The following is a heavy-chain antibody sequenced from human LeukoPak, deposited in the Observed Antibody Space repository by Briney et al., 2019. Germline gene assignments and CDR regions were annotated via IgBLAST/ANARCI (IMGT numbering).Heavy chain of an antibody. CDR2: VNSNSGGT. J-gene: IGHJ4*02. V-gene: IGHV1-2*02. D-gene: IGHD2-15*01. Sequence: ASVKVFCKTSGYRFSDYYMHWVRQAPGQGLEWMGWVNSNSGGTHYAQKFEGRVTMTRDTSISTAYMELSRLKSDDTAVYYCARGYCSGGSCYHFESWGQGTLATVSS. CDR1: GYRFSDYY. CDR3: ARGYCSGGSCYHFES.